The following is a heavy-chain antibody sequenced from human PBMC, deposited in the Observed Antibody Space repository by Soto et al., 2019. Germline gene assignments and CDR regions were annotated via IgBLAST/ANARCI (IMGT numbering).Heavy chain of an antibody. CDR1: GGSISSGGYY. Sequence: PSETLSLTCTVSGGSISSGGYYWSWIRQHPGKGLEWIGYIYYSGSTYYNPSLKSRVTISVDTSKNQFSLKLSSVTAADTAVYYCARQLLWFGESGWFDPWGQGTLVTVSS. CDR3: ARQLLWFGESGWFDP. CDR2: IYYSGST. V-gene: IGHV4-31*03. D-gene: IGHD3-10*01. J-gene: IGHJ5*02.